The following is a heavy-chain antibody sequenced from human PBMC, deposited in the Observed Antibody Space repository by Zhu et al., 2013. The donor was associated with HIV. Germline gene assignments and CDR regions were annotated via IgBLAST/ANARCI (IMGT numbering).Heavy chain of an antibody. CDR1: GGTFSSYT. CDR2: IIPILGIA. J-gene: IGHJ4*02. D-gene: IGHD1-26*01. Sequence: QVQLVQSGAEVKKPGSSVKVSCKASGGTFSSYTISWVRQAPGQGLEWMGRIIPILGIANYAQKFQGRVTITADKSTSTAYMELSSLRSEDTAVYYCALRSGSYYESFDYWGQGTLVTVSS. CDR3: ALRSGSYYESFDY. V-gene: IGHV1-69*02.